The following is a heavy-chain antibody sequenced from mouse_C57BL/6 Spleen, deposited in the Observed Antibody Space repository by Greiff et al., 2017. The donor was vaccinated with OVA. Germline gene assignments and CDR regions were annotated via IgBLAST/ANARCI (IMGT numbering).Heavy chain of an antibody. J-gene: IGHJ4*01. CDR1: GYTFTEYT. CDR2: FYPGSGSI. CDR3: ARHEEGGITTVEGYARDY. V-gene: IGHV1-62-2*01. D-gene: IGHD1-1*01. Sequence: QVQLQQSGAELVKPGASVKLSCKASGYTFTEYTIHWVKQRSGQGLEWIGWFYPGSGSIKYNEKFKDKATLTADKSSSTVYMELSRLTSEDSAVYFWARHEEGGITTVEGYARDYWGQGTSVTVSS.